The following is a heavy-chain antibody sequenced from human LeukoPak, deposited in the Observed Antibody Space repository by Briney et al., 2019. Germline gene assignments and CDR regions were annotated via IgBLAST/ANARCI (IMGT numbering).Heavy chain of an antibody. J-gene: IGHJ4*02. CDR3: ARGGYSFDY. Sequence: GGSLRLSCAASGFTLSGYWMSWARQAPGKGLEWVARLHADGIERYYVDPVKGRFTISRDNAKNSLHLQMYSLRLDDTAVYYCARGGYSFDYLGQGTLVTVSS. CDR1: GFTLSGYW. D-gene: IGHD5-12*01. CDR2: LHADGIER. V-gene: IGHV3-7*01.